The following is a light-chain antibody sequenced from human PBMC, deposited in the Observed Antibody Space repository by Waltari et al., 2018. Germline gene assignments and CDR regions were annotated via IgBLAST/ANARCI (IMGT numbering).Light chain of an antibody. V-gene: IGLV3-19*01. CDR3: HSRDASGVGGS. J-gene: IGLJ2*01. CDR1: SLRNYY. Sequence: SSELTQDPTVSVAMGQTVRHTCQGDSLRNYYASLYQQRPGQAPILVFSGNNNRPSGVPDRFSGSSSDNTAVLTITGAQAEDEASYYCHSRDASGVGGSFGGGTKLTVL. CDR2: GNN.